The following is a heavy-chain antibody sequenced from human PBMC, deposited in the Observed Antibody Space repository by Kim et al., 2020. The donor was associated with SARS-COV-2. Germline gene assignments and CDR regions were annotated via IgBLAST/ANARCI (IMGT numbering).Heavy chain of an antibody. V-gene: IGHV6-1*01. J-gene: IGHJ5*01. CDR1: GDSVSSKSAA. CDR2: TYYRSKWNN. D-gene: IGHD2-15*01. CDR3: ARKYPWCSGDTCYSRWFNS. Sequence: SQTLSLTCSISGDSVSSKSAAWNWIRQSPSRGLEWLGRTYYRSKWNNDYAVSVKSRITISPDTSKNHFSLQLNSVTPEDTAVYYCARKYPWCSGDTCYSRWFNSWGQGTLVTVSS.